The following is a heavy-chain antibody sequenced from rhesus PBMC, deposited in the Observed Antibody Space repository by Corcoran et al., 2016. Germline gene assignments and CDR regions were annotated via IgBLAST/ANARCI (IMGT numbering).Heavy chain of an antibody. CDR1: GGSLSSRNW. D-gene: IGHD6-31*01. CDR2: SRGSSGST. Sequence: QVQLPESGPGLVKPSETMSLTCAVSGGSLSSRNWWSWICKPPGKGLDWIGYSRGSSGSTYYNPSLKSRVTISTDTSKNQFSLKLSSVTAADTAVYYCATHSGWFNYWGQGVLVTVSS. CDR3: ATHSGWFNY. V-gene: IGHV4-65*01. J-gene: IGHJ4*01.